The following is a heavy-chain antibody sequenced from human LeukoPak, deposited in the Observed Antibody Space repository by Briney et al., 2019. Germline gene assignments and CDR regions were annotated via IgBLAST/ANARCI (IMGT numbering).Heavy chain of an antibody. CDR2: TYYRSKWYN. V-gene: IGHV6-1*01. CDR3: ARGYSSGWPDYYYGIDV. Sequence: SQTLSLTCAISGDSVSSNSAAWNWIRQSPSRGLEWLGRTYYRSKWYNDYAVSVKSRITINPDTSKNQFSLQLNSVTPEDTAVYYCARGYSSGWPDYYYGIDVWGQGTTVTVSS. D-gene: IGHD6-19*01. CDR1: GDSVSSNSAA. J-gene: IGHJ6*02.